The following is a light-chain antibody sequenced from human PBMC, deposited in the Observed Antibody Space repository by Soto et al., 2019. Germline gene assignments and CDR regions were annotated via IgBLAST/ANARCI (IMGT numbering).Light chain of an antibody. Sequence: EIVMRPMLDKLYLYPDDRANLSCXXSQSISSSYLAWYQQKPGQAPRLLIYGAFSRATGIPDRFSGSGSGTDFTLTINRVAPEDFAVYYCQQYVSLPITFGQGTRLEIK. CDR1: QSISSSY. J-gene: IGKJ5*01. CDR2: GAF. CDR3: QQYVSLPIT. V-gene: IGKV3-20*01.